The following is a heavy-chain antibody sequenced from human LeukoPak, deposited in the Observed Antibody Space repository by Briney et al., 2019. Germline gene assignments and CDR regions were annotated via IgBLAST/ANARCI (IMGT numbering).Heavy chain of an antibody. CDR1: GFTFDDYG. CDR3: ARGEYDILAGTGYHYYYMHV. D-gene: IGHD3-9*01. CDR2: LNWNGVST. V-gene: IGHV3-20*04. Sequence: GGCLRLSCAASGFTFDDYGLSWVPHALGKGREWGSGLNWNGVSTGYADSAKGRFTISRDNAKNCLYLQMYSSRAEHTPLYLCARGEYDILAGTGYHYYYMHVWGKGTTVTVSS. J-gene: IGHJ6*03.